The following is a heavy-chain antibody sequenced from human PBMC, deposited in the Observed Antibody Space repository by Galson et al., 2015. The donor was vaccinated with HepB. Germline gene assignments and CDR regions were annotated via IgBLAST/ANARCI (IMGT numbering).Heavy chain of an antibody. CDR2: TYWDNDR. D-gene: IGHD1-1*01. Sequence: PALVKPTQTLTLTCTFSGFSLSTTGEGVGWIRQPPGKALECLALTYWDNDRRYSPSLKSRLTITKDTSKNQVVLTMTNMDPVDTATYYCAHRMAGYTTTWNGGYFDYWGQGTLVAVSS. J-gene: IGHJ4*02. V-gene: IGHV2-5*02. CDR1: GFSLSTTGEG. CDR3: AHRMAGYTTTWNGGYFDY.